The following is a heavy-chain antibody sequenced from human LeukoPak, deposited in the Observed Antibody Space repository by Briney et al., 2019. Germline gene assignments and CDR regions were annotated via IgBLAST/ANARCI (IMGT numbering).Heavy chain of an antibody. J-gene: IGHJ4*02. Sequence: GRSLRLSCAASVFTFSSYCMHWVRQAPCKGLEWLAVIWYDGSNKYYADSVKGRFTISRDNSKNTLYLQMNSLRAEDTAVYYCARVAGELLQRNTDYWGQGTLVTVSS. V-gene: IGHV3-33*08. CDR2: IWYDGSNK. CDR1: VFTFSSYC. CDR3: ARVAGELLQRNTDY. D-gene: IGHD1-26*01.